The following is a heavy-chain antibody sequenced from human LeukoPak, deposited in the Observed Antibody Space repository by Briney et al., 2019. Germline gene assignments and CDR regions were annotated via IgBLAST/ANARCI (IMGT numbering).Heavy chain of an antibody. V-gene: IGHV4-39*07. CDR3: ASERWSRRSYFDY. Sequence: SETLSLTCTVSGGSVSNSHYYWAWIRQPPGKGLEWIGTIFYSGSTYYSPSLKSRVTISVDASMTQFSLKLSSVTAADMAVYYCASERWSRRSYFDYWGQGTLVTVSS. CDR1: GGSVSNSHYY. J-gene: IGHJ4*02. D-gene: IGHD5-24*01. CDR2: IFYSGST.